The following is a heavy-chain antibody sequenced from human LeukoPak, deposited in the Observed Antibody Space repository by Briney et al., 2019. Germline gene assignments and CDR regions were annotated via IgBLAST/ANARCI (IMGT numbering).Heavy chain of an antibody. J-gene: IGHJ6*04. CDR3: AKKWAIDV. D-gene: IGHD1-26*01. CDR2: IFPDSGEI. V-gene: IGHV3-23*01. Sequence: GGSLRLSCAASGFTFSSYGMSWVRQPPGKGLEWVSSIFPDSGEIHYADSVKGRFAISRDNSKNTLYLQMNSLRAEDTAVYYCAKKWAIDVWGKGTTVTISS. CDR1: GFTFSSYG.